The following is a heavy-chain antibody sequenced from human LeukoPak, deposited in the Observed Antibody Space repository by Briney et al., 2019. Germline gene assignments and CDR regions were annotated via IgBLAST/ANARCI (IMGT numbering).Heavy chain of an antibody. Sequence: AGGSLRLSCAASGFTFSSYAMHWVRQAPGKGLEWVAVISYDGSNKYYADSVKGRFTISRDNSKNTLYLQMNSLRAEDTAVYYCARDLGIAAAPFDYWGQGTLVTVSS. V-gene: IGHV3-30-3*01. D-gene: IGHD6-13*01. CDR1: GFTFSSYA. CDR2: ISYDGSNK. J-gene: IGHJ4*02. CDR3: ARDLGIAAAPFDY.